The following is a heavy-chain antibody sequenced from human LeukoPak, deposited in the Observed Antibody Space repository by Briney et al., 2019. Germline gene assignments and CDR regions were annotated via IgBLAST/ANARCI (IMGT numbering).Heavy chain of an antibody. V-gene: IGHV5-51*01. CDR1: GYTFTNYW. CDR2: IYPGGSDT. J-gene: IGHJ4*02. Sequence: SGESLKISCQGSGYTFTNYWIAWVRKMHGKGLEWMGVIYPGGSDTRYSPSFKGLVTISGDKSIDTAYLQWSSLKASDTAMYYCARGRYCSSTSCSHFDYWGLGTLVTVSS. D-gene: IGHD2-2*01. CDR3: ARGRYCSSTSCSHFDY.